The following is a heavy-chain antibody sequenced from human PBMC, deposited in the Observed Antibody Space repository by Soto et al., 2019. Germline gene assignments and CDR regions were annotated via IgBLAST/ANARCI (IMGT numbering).Heavy chain of an antibody. CDR1: GDSITSSDYY. Sequence: QLQLQESGPGLVKPSETLSLTCTVSGDSITSSDYYWAWIRQPPGKGPEWIGTIYYSGSTYYSPSLKSRVTLSLDPSKNQFSLKLRSVTAEDTAVYSCAASKAWIPFLFDPWSQGTLVTVSS. J-gene: IGHJ5*02. D-gene: IGHD5-18*01. CDR3: AASKAWIPFLFDP. CDR2: IYYSGST. V-gene: IGHV4-39*01.